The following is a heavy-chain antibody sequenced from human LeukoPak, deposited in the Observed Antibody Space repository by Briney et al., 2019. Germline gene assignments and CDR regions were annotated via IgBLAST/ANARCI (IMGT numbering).Heavy chain of an antibody. Sequence: GGSLRLSCAASGFTFSSYAMHWVRQAPGKGLEWVAVISYDGSNKYYADSVKGRFTISRDNSKNTLYLQMNSLRAEDTAVYYCARGPWELRGAFDIWGQGTMVTVSS. CDR3: ARGPWELRGAFDI. CDR1: GFTFSSYA. CDR2: ISYDGSNK. V-gene: IGHV3-30-3*01. D-gene: IGHD1-26*01. J-gene: IGHJ3*02.